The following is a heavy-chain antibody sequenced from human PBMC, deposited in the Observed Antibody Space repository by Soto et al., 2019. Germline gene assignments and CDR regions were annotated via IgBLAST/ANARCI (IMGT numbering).Heavy chain of an antibody. Sequence: ASVKVSCKSSGFTFSSYGINWVRQAPGQGLEWLGWISAYSGNTNYAQNLQDRVTMTTDTSMSTAYMEMSRLRSDDTAVYYCARGIRGVNYYYYYMDVWGKGTTVTVSS. CDR2: ISAYSGNT. D-gene: IGHD3-10*01. V-gene: IGHV1-18*01. CDR3: ARGIRGVNYYYYYMDV. CDR1: GFTFSSYG. J-gene: IGHJ6*03.